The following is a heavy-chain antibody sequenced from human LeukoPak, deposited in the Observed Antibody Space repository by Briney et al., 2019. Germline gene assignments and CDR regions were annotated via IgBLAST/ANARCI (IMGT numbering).Heavy chain of an antibody. CDR1: GFTFSSYS. CDR2: ISSSSSYI. D-gene: IGHD2-15*01. Sequence: GGSLRLSCSASGFTFSSYSMNWLRQAPGKGLEWVSSISSSSSYIYYADSGKGRFTISRDNAKNSLYLQMNSLRAEDTALYYCARAPDIVVVVAAHFDYWGQGTLVTVSS. J-gene: IGHJ4*02. CDR3: ARAPDIVVVVAAHFDY. V-gene: IGHV3-21*01.